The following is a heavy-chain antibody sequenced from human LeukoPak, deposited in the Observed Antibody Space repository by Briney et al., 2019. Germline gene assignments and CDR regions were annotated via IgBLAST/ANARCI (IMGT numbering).Heavy chain of an antibody. CDR1: GGSFSDYY. CDR3: ARRTRLRWLLGAEPFDY. V-gene: IGHV4-34*01. Sequence: SETLSLTCAVYGGSFSDYYWSWIRQPPGKGLEWIGEINHSGSTNYNPSLKSRVTISVDTSKNQFSLKLSSVTAADTAVYYCARRTRLRWLLGAEPFDYWGQGTLVTVSS. D-gene: IGHD5-24*01. J-gene: IGHJ4*02. CDR2: INHSGST.